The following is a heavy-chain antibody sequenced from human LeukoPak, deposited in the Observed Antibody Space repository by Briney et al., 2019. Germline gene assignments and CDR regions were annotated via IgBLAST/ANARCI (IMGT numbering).Heavy chain of an antibody. CDR1: GYTFTGYY. J-gene: IGHJ4*02. V-gene: IGHV1-2*02. Sequence: ASVKVSCKASGYTFTGYYMHWVRQAPGQGLEWMGWINPNSGGTNYAQKFQGRVTMTRDTSISTAYMELSRLRSDDTAVYYCARVAPNYDFWSGYYDYWDQGTLVTVSS. D-gene: IGHD3-3*01. CDR3: ARVAPNYDFWSGYYDY. CDR2: INPNSGGT.